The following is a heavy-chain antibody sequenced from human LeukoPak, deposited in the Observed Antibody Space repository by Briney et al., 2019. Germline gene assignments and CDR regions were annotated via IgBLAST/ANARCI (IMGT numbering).Heavy chain of an antibody. CDR2: ISAYNGNT. CDR1: GYTFTSYG. CDR3: SREGYSYGLNWFDP. J-gene: IGHJ5*02. D-gene: IGHD5-18*01. V-gene: IGHV1-18*01. Sequence: ASVKVSCKASGYTFTSYGISWVRQAPGQGREGMGWISAYNGNTNYAQKPQGRITMTTDTSTSTAYMELRSRRSDDTAVYFCSREGYSYGLNWFDPWGQGTLVTVSS.